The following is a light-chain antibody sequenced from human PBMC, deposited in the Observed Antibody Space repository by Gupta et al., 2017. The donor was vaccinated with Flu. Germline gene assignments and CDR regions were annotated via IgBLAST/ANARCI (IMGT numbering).Light chain of an antibody. Sequence: DIQLIQSLAYLSASVGDRVTITCRASQGIRSYLGWYQQKPGNAPKRLIYAASSLQSGVPSRFSGSGSGTGFTLTSRSLQPEDVATYYCLQHNVYPLTFGEGTKVEIK. J-gene: IGKJ1*01. V-gene: IGKV1-17*01. CDR2: AAS. CDR1: QGIRSY. CDR3: LQHNVYPLT.